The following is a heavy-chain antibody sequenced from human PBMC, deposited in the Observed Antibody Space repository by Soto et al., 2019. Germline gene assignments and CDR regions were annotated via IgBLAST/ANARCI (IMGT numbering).Heavy chain of an antibody. CDR2: VNPNNGDT. V-gene: IGHV1-8*01. CDR3: AKVSRKGSAIDFDY. D-gene: IGHD3-10*01. J-gene: IGHJ4*02. Sequence: QVQLVQSGAELKKPGASVKVSCKPSEYTFSNYNRNWVRQATGQGPEWIGWVNPNNGDTGYAQKFQGRVTLTTDISTTTAYMELTSLRSEDTAIYYCAKVSRKGSAIDFDYWGQGTLITVSS. CDR1: EYTFSNYN.